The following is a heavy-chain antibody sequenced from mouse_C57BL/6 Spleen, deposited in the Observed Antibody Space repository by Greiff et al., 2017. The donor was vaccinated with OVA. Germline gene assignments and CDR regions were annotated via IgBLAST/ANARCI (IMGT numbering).Heavy chain of an antibody. Sequence: VQLKESGGDLVKPGGSLKLSCAASGFTFSSYGMSWVRQTPDKRLEWVATISSGGSYTYYPDSVKGRFTISRDNAKNTLYLQMSSLKSEDTAMYYCARHFITTVVEGFAYWGQGTLVTVSA. CDR2: ISSGGSYT. D-gene: IGHD1-1*01. CDR1: GFTFSSYG. V-gene: IGHV5-6*01. CDR3: ARHFITTVVEGFAY. J-gene: IGHJ3*01.